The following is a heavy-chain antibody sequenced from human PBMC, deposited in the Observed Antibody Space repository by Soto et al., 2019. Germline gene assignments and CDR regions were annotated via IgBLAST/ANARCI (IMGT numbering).Heavy chain of an antibody. CDR2: ISWDGGST. Sequence: PGGSMRLSCAASGFTFDDYTMHWVRQAPGKGLEWVSLISWDGGSTYYAGSVKGRFTISRDNSKNSLYLQMNSLRTEDTALYYCAKDKEWLVPQHWGQGTLVTVSS. J-gene: IGHJ1*01. V-gene: IGHV3-43*01. D-gene: IGHD6-19*01. CDR1: GFTFDDYT. CDR3: AKDKEWLVPQH.